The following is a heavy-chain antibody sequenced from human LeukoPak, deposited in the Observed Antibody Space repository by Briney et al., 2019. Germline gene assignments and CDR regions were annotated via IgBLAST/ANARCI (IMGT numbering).Heavy chain of an antibody. CDR1: GGSVSSSSYY. J-gene: IGHJ3*02. CDR2: IYYSGST. D-gene: IGHD3-3*01. V-gene: IGHV4-39*01. CDR3: ARTWDPESGYNAFDI. Sequence: SETLSLTCTVSGGSVSSSSYYWGWIRQPPGKGLEWIGSIYYSGSTYYNPSLKSRVTISVDTSKNQFSLKLSSVTAADTAVYYCARTWDPESGYNAFDIWGQGTMVTVSS.